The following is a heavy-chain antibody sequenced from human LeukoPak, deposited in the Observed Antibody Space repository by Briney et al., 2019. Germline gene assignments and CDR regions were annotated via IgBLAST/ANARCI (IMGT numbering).Heavy chain of an antibody. V-gene: IGHV3-23*01. D-gene: IGHD6-13*01. CDR3: AKVAAAGTGFDP. J-gene: IGHJ5*02. CDR2: ISVSGDST. CDR1: GFTFRCNA. Sequence: GGSLRLSCAASGFTFRCNAMSWVRQAPGKGLEWVSAISVSGDSTYYADSVKGRFTISRDNSKSTLHLQMNSLRAEDTAMYYCAKVAAAGTGFDPWGQGSLVTVSS.